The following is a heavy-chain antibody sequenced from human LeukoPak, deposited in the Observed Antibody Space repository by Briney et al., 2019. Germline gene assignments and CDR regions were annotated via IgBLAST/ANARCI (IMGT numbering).Heavy chain of an antibody. CDR2: ISAYNGNT. CDR1: GYTFTSYG. Sequence: ASVKVSCKASGYTFTSYGISWVRQAPGQGLEWMGWISAYNGNTNYAQKLQGRVTMTTDTSTSTAYMELRSLRSDDTAVYYCATLGSLGYCSSTSCYAFDYWGQGTLVTVSS. V-gene: IGHV1-18*01. CDR3: ATLGSLGYCSSTSCYAFDY. D-gene: IGHD2-2*01. J-gene: IGHJ4*02.